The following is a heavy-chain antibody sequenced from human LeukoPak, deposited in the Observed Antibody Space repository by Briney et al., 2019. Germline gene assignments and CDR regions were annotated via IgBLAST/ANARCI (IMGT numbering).Heavy chain of an antibody. Sequence: SETLSLSCSVSGGSISVTNYHWGWIRQPPGKGLEWIGSIYRSGSTYYNPSLKSRVTISVDTSKNQFSLKLSSVTAADTAVYYCARSGKWELNFDYWGQGTLVTVSS. CDR1: GGSISVTNYH. CDR2: IYRSGST. CDR3: ARSGKWELNFDY. D-gene: IGHD1-26*01. J-gene: IGHJ4*02. V-gene: IGHV4-39*01.